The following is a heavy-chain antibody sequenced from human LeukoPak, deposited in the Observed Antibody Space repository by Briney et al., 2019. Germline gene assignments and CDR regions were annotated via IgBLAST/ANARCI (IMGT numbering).Heavy chain of an antibody. D-gene: IGHD2-2*01. J-gene: IGHJ6*04. CDR2: ISGSGGST. Sequence: GGSLRLSCVASGFTFRSYAMTWVRQAPGKGLEWVSAISGSGGSTYYADSVKGRFTISRDNSKNTLYLQMNSLRAEDTAVYYCAKDYIVVVPAAMGTDGMDVWGKGTTVTVSS. CDR3: AKDYIVVVPAAMGTDGMDV. V-gene: IGHV3-23*01. CDR1: GFTFRSYA.